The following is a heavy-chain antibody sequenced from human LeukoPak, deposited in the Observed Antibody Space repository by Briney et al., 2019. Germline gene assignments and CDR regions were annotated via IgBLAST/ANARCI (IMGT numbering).Heavy chain of an antibody. CDR3: ARDVNVAGEYWGGLDY. CDR1: GGSISSGGYS. J-gene: IGHJ4*02. Sequence: SSETLSLTCAVSGGSISSGGYSWSWIRQPPGKGLEWIGYIYYSGSTYYNPSLKSRVTISVDTSKNQFSLKLSSVTAADTAVYYCARDVNVAGEYWGGLDYWGQGTLVTVSS. D-gene: IGHD3-10*01. V-gene: IGHV4-30-4*07. CDR2: IYYSGST.